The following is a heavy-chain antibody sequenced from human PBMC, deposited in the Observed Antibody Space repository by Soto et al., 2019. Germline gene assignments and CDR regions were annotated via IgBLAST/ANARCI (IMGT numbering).Heavy chain of an antibody. CDR3: VKDDDRYYYDSSGLPY. CDR2: MSYDGSYK. V-gene: IGHV3-30*18. J-gene: IGHJ4*02. CDR1: GFTFRNYG. D-gene: IGHD3-22*01. Sequence: GSLRLSCAASGFTFRNYGMHWVRQAPGKGLEWVAVMSYDGSYKYYADSVKGRFTISRDNSKNALYLQMNSLRAEDTAVYYCVKDDDRYYYDSSGLPYWGQGTLVTVSS.